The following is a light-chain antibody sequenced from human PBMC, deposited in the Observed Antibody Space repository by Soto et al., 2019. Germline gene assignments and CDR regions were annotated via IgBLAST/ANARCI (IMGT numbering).Light chain of an antibody. J-gene: IGLJ1*01. CDR1: SSNIGAGFD. V-gene: IGLV1-40*01. CDR3: QSYDSSLTGSEV. Sequence: QSVLAQPPSVSGAAGQRVTISGTGSSSNIGAGFDVHWYQQLPGTAPKLLIYGNSNRPSGVPDRFSGSRSGTSASLAITGLQAEDEADYYCQSYDSSLTGSEVFGSGTKVTVL. CDR2: GNS.